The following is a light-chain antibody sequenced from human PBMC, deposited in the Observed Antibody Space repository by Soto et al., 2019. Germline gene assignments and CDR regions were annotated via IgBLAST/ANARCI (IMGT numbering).Light chain of an antibody. V-gene: IGKV2D-29*02. CDR2: EVA. CDR1: QSLLHITGETF. Sequence: DVVMTQTPLSLSVAPGQPASISCKSSQSLLHITGETFLFWYLQKPGQSPQLLIYEVATRVSGVPDRFSGRGSGTYFTLEISRVETDDVVIYYCLQSTQLPPTFGQGTRLGIE. CDR3: LQSTQLPPT. J-gene: IGKJ5*01.